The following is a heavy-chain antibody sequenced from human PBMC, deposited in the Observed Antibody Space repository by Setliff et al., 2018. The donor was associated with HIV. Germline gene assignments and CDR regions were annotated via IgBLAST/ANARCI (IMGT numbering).Heavy chain of an antibody. CDR1: GGSISGSIYY. Sequence: SETLSLTCIVSGGSISGSIYYWGWIRQSPGKGLEWIGNMYYSGSTYYNPSLKSRVTISVDTSKNHLSLKLTSVTASDTGLYYCVFGLRLSPFDNWGQGTLVTVSS. CDR2: MYYSGST. D-gene: IGHD5-12*01. V-gene: IGHV4-39*02. CDR3: VFGLRLSPFDN. J-gene: IGHJ4*02.